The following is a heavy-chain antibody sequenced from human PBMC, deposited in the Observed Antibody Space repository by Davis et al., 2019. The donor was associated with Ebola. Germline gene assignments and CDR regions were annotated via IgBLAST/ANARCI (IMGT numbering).Heavy chain of an antibody. Sequence: MPSETLSLTCAVYAGSFSAYYWSWIRQPPGKGLEWIGEINHSGSTNYNPSLKSRVTISVDTSKNQFSLKLSSVTAADTAVYYCARGRRYSYGPPRYWGQGTLVTVSS. V-gene: IGHV4-34*01. CDR1: AGSFSAYY. D-gene: IGHD5-18*01. J-gene: IGHJ4*02. CDR3: ARGRRYSYGPPRY. CDR2: INHSGST.